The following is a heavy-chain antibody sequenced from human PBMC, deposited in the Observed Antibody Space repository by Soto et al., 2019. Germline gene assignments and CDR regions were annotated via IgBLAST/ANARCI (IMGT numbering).Heavy chain of an antibody. J-gene: IGHJ4*02. V-gene: IGHV5-51*01. D-gene: IGHD2-15*01. CDR3: AKPASLQGSFDY. Sequence: GESLKISCNGSGYTFTNDWIGWVRQLPGKGLEWMGIIYPDDSDTRYSPSFQGQVTISADKSISTTYLYWSSLKASDTAMYYCAKPASLQGSFDYWGQGTLVTVSS. CDR2: IYPDDSDT. CDR1: GYTFTNDW.